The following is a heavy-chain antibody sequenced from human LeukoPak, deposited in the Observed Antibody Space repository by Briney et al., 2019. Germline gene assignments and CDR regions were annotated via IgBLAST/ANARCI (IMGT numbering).Heavy chain of an antibody. CDR1: GGSISSYY. CDR2: IYHSGST. D-gene: IGHD3-3*01. Sequence: PSETLSLTCTVSGGSISSYYWGWIRQPPGKGLEWIGSIYHSGSTYYNPPLKSRVTISVDTSKNQFSLKLSSVTAADTAVYYCARCESGYDFWSGFNDYWGQGTLVTVSS. V-gene: IGHV4-38-2*02. J-gene: IGHJ4*02. CDR3: ARCESGYDFWSGFNDY.